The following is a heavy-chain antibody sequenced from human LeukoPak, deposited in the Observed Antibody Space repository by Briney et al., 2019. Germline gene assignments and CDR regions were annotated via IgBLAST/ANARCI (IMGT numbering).Heavy chain of an antibody. CDR1: VYTFTSYY. CDR2: INPSGGTT. V-gene: IGHV1-46*01. Sequence: ASVKVSCKASVYTFTSYYMHWVRQAPGQGLEWMGIINPSGGTTSYAQKFQGRVTMTRDTSTSTVYMELSSLRSEDTAVYYCARGAYYYDSSGLRSFVNYWGQGTLVTVSS. D-gene: IGHD3-22*01. J-gene: IGHJ4*02. CDR3: ARGAYYYDSSGLRSFVNY.